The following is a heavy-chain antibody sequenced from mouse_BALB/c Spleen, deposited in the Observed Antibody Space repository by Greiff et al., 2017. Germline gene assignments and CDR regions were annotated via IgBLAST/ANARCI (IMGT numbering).Heavy chain of an antibody. CDR2: ISSGGST. V-gene: IGHV5-6-5*01. J-gene: IGHJ3*01. CDR3: ARGDYGYRFAY. Sequence: DVMLVESGGGLVKPGGSLKLSCAASGFTFSSYAMSWVRQTPEKRLEWVASISSGGSTYYPDSVKGRFTISRDNARNILYLQMSSLRSEDTAMYYCARGDYGYRFAYWGQGTLVTVSA. CDR1: GFTFSSYA. D-gene: IGHD1-2*01.